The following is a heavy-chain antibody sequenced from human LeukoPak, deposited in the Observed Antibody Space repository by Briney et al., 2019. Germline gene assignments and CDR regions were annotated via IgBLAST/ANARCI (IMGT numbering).Heavy chain of an antibody. CDR1: GGSISSYY. J-gene: IGHJ6*03. CDR3: ARVVATRDYYYYMDV. V-gene: IGHV4-59*01. CDR2: IYYSGST. Sequence: SETLSLTCTVSGGSISSYYWSWIRQPPGKGLEWIGYIYYSGSTNYNPSLKSRVTISVDTSKNQFSLKLSSVTAADTAVYYCARVVATRDYYYYMDVWGKGTTVTISS. D-gene: IGHD5-24*01.